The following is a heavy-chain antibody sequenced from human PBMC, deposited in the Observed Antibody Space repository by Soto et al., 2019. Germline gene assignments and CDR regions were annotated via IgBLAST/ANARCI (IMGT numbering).Heavy chain of an antibody. CDR3: ARNVDNFDGYFDY. CDR2: IYYSGST. J-gene: IGHJ4*02. CDR1: GGSISSGDYY. V-gene: IGHV4-30-4*01. Sequence: SETLSLTCTVSGGSISSGDYYWSWIRQPPGKGLEWTGYIYYSGSTYYNPSLKSRVTISVDTSKNQFSLKLSSVTAADTAVYYCARNVDNFDGYFDYWGQGTLVTVSS. D-gene: IGHD5-12*01.